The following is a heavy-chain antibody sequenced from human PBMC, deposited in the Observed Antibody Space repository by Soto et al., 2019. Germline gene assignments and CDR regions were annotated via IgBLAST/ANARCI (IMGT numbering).Heavy chain of an antibody. CDR3: ARDLEGPFDS. D-gene: IGHD1-1*01. J-gene: IGHJ4*02. V-gene: IGHV3-33*01. CDR2: IWYDGSNK. CDR1: GFTFSYYG. Sequence: QVQLVESGGGVVQPGRSLRLSCAASGFTFSYYGMHWVRQAPGKGLEWVAVIWYDGSNKYYADSVKGRFTISRDNSKNTLFRQMNSLRAEDTAVYYCARDLEGPFDSWGQGTLVTVSS.